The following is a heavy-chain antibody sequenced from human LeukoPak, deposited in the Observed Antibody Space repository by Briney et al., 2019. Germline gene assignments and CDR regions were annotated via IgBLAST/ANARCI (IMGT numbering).Heavy chain of an antibody. J-gene: IGHJ4*02. V-gene: IGHV3-53*01. CDR3: ATGRGSGSYRLDY. D-gene: IGHD3-10*01. CDR1: GFTVSSNY. Sequence: GGSLRLSCAASGFTVSSNYMSWVRQAPGKGLDWVSVIYSGDSTYYADSVKGRFTISRDNSKNTLFLQMNSLRAEDTAVYYCATGRGSGSYRLDYWGQGTLVTVSS. CDR2: IYSGDST.